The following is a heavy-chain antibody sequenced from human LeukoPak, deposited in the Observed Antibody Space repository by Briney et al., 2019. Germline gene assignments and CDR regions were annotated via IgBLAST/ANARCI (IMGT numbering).Heavy chain of an antibody. V-gene: IGHV3-64D*06. CDR3: VKRRNNYFDY. CDR2: ISRNGGST. J-gene: IGHJ4*02. CDR1: GFIFSSYA. Sequence: GGSLRLSCSASGFIFSSYAMHWVRQAPGKGLEFVSGISRNGGSTYYADSVKARFTMSRDNSKNALYLQMSSLRAEDTAVYYCVKRRNNYFDYWGQGTLVTVSS.